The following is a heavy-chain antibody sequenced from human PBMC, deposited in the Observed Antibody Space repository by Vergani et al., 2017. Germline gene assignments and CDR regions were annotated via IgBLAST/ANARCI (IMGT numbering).Heavy chain of an antibody. Sequence: QVQLVESGGGVVQPGRSLRLSCAASGFTFSSYGMHWVRQAPGKGLEWVAVISYDGSNKYYADSVKGRFTISRDNSKNTLYLQMNSLRAEDTAVYYCAKDLAGDHRSNVDYWGQGTLVTVSS. J-gene: IGHJ4*02. CDR3: AKDLAGDHRSNVDY. CDR2: ISYDGSNK. D-gene: IGHD7-27*01. V-gene: IGHV3-30*18. CDR1: GFTFSSYG.